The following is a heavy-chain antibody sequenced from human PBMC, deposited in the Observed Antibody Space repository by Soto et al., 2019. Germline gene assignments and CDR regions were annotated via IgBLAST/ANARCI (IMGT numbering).Heavy chain of an antibody. Sequence: SETLSLTCAVYGGSFSGYYWSWIRQPPGKGLEWIGEINHSGSTNYNPSLKSRVTISVDTSKNQFSLKLSSVTAADTAVYYCGRGGVGWKKAFDSGGQEPLDPVPS. V-gene: IGHV4-34*01. CDR3: GRGGVGWKKAFDS. J-gene: IGHJ4*02. CDR1: GGSFSGYY. CDR2: INHSGST. D-gene: IGHD1-1*01.